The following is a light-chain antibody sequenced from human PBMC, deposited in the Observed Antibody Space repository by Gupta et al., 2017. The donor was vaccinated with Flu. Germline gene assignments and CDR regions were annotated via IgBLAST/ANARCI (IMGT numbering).Light chain of an antibody. J-gene: IGLJ1*01. CDR2: TNV. V-gene: IGLV1-44*01. CDR3: AAWDDSLNAFV. CDR1: TSNIGRRT. Sequence: GQRVTIACSGSTSNIGRRTVSWYQQVPGAAPKLIIYTNVQRTSGVPDRFSGSKSGTSASLAISGLQSEDEADYYCAAWDDSLNAFVFGSGTQVTVL.